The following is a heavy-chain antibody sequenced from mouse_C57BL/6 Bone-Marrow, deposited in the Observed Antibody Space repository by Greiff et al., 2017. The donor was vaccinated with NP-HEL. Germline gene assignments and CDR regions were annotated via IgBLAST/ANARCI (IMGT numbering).Heavy chain of an antibody. CDR1: GYTFTDYN. CDR2: INPNNGGT. Sequence: VQLQQSGPELVKPGASVKIPCKASGYTFTDYNMDWVKQSHGKSLEWIGDINPNNGGTIYNQKFKGKATLTVDKSSSTAYMELRSLTSEDTAVYYCARSSLYYYGSSYFYFDYWGQGTTLTVSS. D-gene: IGHD1-1*01. V-gene: IGHV1-18*01. CDR3: ARSSLYYYGSSYFYFDY. J-gene: IGHJ2*01.